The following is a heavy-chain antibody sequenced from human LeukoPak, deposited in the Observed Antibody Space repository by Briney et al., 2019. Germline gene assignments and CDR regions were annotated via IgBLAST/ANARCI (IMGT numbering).Heavy chain of an antibody. J-gene: IGHJ3*02. D-gene: IGHD4/OR15-4a*01. Sequence: GGSLRLSCSASGFTFNSYPAHSVRQAPGKGLEYVSGISRNGGSTYYADSVKGRFTVSRDNSKNTLYLQMSSLRAEDTAVYYCVKESGFMVAPNSAFDIWGQGTMVTVSS. CDR3: VKESGFMVAPNSAFDI. CDR1: GFTFNSYP. CDR2: ISRNGGST. V-gene: IGHV3-64D*06.